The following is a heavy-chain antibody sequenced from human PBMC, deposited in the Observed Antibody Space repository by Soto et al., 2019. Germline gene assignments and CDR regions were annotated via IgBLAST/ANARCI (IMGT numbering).Heavy chain of an antibody. Sequence: EVQLLESGGGLVQPGGSLRLSCAASGFTFSRYAMTWVRQAPAKGLEWVSRISSSGGSTYYADSVKGRFTISRDDSKNTLYLQTNSLRALDTALYYCARGWYHVDYWGQGTLVTVSS. D-gene: IGHD6-13*01. V-gene: IGHV3-23*01. J-gene: IGHJ4*02. CDR3: ARGWYHVDY. CDR1: GFTFSRYA. CDR2: ISSSGGST.